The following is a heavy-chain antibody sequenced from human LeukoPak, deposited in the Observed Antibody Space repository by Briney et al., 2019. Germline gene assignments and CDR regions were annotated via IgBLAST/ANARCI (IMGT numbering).Heavy chain of an antibody. V-gene: IGHV3-7*01. CDR3: ARPDYGDYVYSLDY. D-gene: IGHD4-17*01. Sequence: XXWXXXXXXKGLEWXXNIKQDGSEKYYVYSVKARFTISRDNAKNSLYLQMNSLRAEDTAVYYCARPDYGDYVYSLDYWGQGTLVTVSS. J-gene: IGHJ4*02. CDR2: IKQDGSEK.